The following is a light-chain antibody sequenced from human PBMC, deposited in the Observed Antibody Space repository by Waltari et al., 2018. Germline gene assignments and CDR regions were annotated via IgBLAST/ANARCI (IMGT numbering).Light chain of an antibody. Sequence: DFVLTQPPLSSLVTLGQPASLSCRLSQALVHSNGNTYLNWVQQRPGQPPRLLIYNISKRFSGVPDRFSGSGAGTDFTLRISRVEAEDVAVYYCVQSTHFPRTVGQGTKVEIK. J-gene: IGKJ1*01. V-gene: IGKV2-24*01. CDR2: NIS. CDR3: VQSTHFPRT. CDR1: QALVHSNGNTY.